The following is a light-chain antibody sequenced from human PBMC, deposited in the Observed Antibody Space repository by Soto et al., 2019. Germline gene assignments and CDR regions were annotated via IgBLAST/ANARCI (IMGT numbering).Light chain of an antibody. Sequence: EIVLTQSPATLSLSPGERATLSCRASQSVSSYLAWFQQRPGQPPRLLIHDASSRATGIPARFSGSGSGTDFTLTISSLEPEDFAVYDCQQRSNWPLTFGGGTKVEIK. J-gene: IGKJ4*01. CDR1: QSVSSY. CDR3: QQRSNWPLT. V-gene: IGKV3-11*01. CDR2: DAS.